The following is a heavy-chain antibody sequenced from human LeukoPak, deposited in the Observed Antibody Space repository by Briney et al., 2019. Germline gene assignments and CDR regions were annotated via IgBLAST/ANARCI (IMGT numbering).Heavy chain of an antibody. CDR2: IYHSGNT. D-gene: IGHD3-3*01. CDR1: GGSISSNNW. Sequence: SETLSLTCTVSGGSISSNNWWSWVRLPPGKGLEWIGEIYHSGNTNYNPSLKSRVTISGDMSKNQFSLRLSSVTAADTAVYYCAREGGFYRPLDYSGQGTLVTVSS. V-gene: IGHV4-4*02. CDR3: AREGGFYRPLDY. J-gene: IGHJ4*02.